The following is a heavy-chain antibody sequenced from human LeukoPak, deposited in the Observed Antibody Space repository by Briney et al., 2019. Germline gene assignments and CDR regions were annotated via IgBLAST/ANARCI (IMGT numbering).Heavy chain of an antibody. CDR3: ARHSLWFGDYGQGMD. V-gene: IGHV5-51*01. Sequence: GESLKISCKGSGYSFTSYWIGWVRQMPGKGLEWMGIIYPGDSDTRYSPSFQGQVTISADKSISTAYLQWSSLKASDTAMYYCARHSLWFGDYGQGMDWGQGTLVTVSS. D-gene: IGHD3-10*01. J-gene: IGHJ4*02. CDR1: GYSFTSYW. CDR2: IYPGDSDT.